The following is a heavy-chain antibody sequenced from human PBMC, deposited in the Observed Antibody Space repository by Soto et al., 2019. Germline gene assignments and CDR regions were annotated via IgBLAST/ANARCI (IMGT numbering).Heavy chain of an antibody. V-gene: IGHV1-2*04. CDR2: INPNSGGT. J-gene: IGHJ6*02. CDR1: GYTFTGYY. Sequence: GASVKVSCKASGYTFTGYYMHWVRQAPGQGLEWMGWINPNSGGTNYAQKFQGWVTMTRDTSISTAYMELSRLRSDDTAVYYCARDARPGYSSSWYRYYYGMDVWGQGTTVTVSS. CDR3: ARDARPGYSSSWYRYYYGMDV. D-gene: IGHD6-13*01.